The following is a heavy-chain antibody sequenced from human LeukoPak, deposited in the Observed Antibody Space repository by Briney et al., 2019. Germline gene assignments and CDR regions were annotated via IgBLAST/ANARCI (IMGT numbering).Heavy chain of an antibody. CDR2: IIPILGIA. Sequence: SVKVSCKASGGTFSSYAISWVRQAPGQGLELMGRIIPILGIANYAQKFQGRVTITADKSTSTAYMELSSLRSEDTAVYYCARGIGYCSGGSCYRIGDAFDIWGQGTMVTVSS. J-gene: IGHJ3*02. CDR3: ARGIGYCSGGSCYRIGDAFDI. V-gene: IGHV1-69*04. D-gene: IGHD2-15*01. CDR1: GGTFSSYA.